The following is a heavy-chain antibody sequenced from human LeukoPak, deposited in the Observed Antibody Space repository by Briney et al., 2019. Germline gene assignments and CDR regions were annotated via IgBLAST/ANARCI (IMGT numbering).Heavy chain of an antibody. J-gene: IGHJ4*02. CDR1: GFTFNTYP. D-gene: IGHD1-1*01. Sequence: GGSLRLSCAASGFTFNTYPLHWVRQAPGKGLEWVAVISYDGTYKYYADSVRGRFTISRDNSKNTLYLQVNSLRTEDTAVYYCARGSVHSPPPFDYWGQGTLVTVPS. CDR2: ISYDGTYK. CDR3: ARGSVHSPPPFDY. V-gene: IGHV3-30-3*01.